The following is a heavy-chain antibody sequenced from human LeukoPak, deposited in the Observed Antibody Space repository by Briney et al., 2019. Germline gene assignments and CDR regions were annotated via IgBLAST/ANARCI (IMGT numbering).Heavy chain of an antibody. V-gene: IGHV1-69*04. CDR2: IIPILGIA. CDR1: GGTFSSYT. J-gene: IGHJ4*02. D-gene: IGHD3-22*01. Sequence: ASVKVSCKASGGTFSSYTISWVRQAPGQGLEWMGRIIPILGIANYAQKFQGRVTITADKSTSTAYMELSSLRSEDTAVYYCARDPGDDNSGYYHYWGQGTLVTVSS. CDR3: ARDPGDDNSGYYHY.